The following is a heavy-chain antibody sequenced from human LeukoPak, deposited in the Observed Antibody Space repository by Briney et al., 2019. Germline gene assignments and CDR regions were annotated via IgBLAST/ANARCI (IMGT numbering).Heavy chain of an antibody. J-gene: IGHJ4*02. CDR3: ARTPYDSSGYPYFDY. Sequence: PSETLSLTCTVPGGSISTYYWSWIRQPPGKGLEWIGYIYNSGSTNYNPSLKSRVTISVDTSKNQFSLSLSSVTAADTAVYYCARTPYDSSGYPYFDYWGQGILVTVSS. D-gene: IGHD3-22*01. V-gene: IGHV4-59*01. CDR1: GGSISTYY. CDR2: IYNSGST.